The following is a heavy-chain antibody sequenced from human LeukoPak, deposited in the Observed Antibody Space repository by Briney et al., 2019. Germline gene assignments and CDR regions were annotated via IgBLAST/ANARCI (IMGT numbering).Heavy chain of an antibody. CDR3: ARRSGIAVAGAFDY. CDR1: GFTFSNYA. V-gene: IGHV3-23*01. D-gene: IGHD6-19*01. J-gene: IGHJ4*02. CDR2: ISGSGDST. Sequence: GGSLRLPCAASGFTFSNYAMRWVRQAPGKGLEWVSGISGSGDSTYYADSVKGRFTISRDNSKNTLYLQMNSLRAEDTAVYYCARRSGIAVAGAFDYWGQGTLVTVSS.